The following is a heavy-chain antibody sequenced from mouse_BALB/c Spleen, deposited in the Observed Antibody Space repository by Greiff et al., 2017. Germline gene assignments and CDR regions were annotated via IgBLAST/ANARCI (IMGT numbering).Heavy chain of an antibody. CDR3: ARGYYGSSFDY. CDR2: INPSTGYT. Sequence: VQLQQSGAELAKPGASVKMSCKASGYTFTSYWMHWAKQRPGQGLEWIGYINPSTGYTEYNQKFKDKATLTADKSSSTAYMELSSLTSEDSAVYYCARGYYGSSFDYWGQGTTLTVSS. V-gene: IGHV1-7*01. CDR1: GYTFTSYW. D-gene: IGHD1-1*01. J-gene: IGHJ2*01.